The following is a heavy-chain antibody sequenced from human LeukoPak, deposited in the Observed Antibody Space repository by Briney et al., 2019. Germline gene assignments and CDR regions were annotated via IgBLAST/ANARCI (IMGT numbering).Heavy chain of an antibody. CDR2: ISYDGTNK. CDR3: ARDTQVGAVAAHFDY. D-gene: IGHD6-19*01. V-gene: IGHV3-30*03. Sequence: GGSLRLSCAASGFTFSSYGIHWVRQAPGKGLEWVAVISYDGTNKYYADSVKGRFTISRDNSKNTLYLQMNSLRAEDTAVYYCARDTQVGAVAAHFDYWGQGTLVTVSS. J-gene: IGHJ4*02. CDR1: GFTFSSYG.